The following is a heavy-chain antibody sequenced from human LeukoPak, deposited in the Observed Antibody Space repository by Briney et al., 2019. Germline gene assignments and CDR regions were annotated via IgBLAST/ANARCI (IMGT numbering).Heavy chain of an antibody. D-gene: IGHD3-3*01. J-gene: IGHJ4*02. CDR1: GFTFSSYG. CDR3: ARDKEYYDFWSGYYFPQYYFDY. Sequence: GGSLRLSCAASGFTFSSYGMHWVRQAPGKGLEWVAVIWYDGSNKYYADSVKGRFTVSRDNSKNTLYLQMNSLRAGDTAVYYRARDKEYYDFWSGYYFPQYYFDYWGQGTLVTVSS. CDR2: IWYDGSNK. V-gene: IGHV3-33*01.